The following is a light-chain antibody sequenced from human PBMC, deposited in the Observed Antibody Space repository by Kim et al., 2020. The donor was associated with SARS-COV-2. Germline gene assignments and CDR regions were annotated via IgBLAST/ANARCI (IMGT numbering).Light chain of an antibody. J-gene: IGKJ1*01. Sequence: LSPGERATLSCRAGQTISSSYLAWYQQKPGQAPRLLIYGASNRATDIPVRFSGSGSGTDFTLTITRLETEDFAVYYCQQYGSSPWTFGQGTKLEIK. CDR1: QTISSSY. CDR3: QQYGSSPWT. CDR2: GAS. V-gene: IGKV3-20*01.